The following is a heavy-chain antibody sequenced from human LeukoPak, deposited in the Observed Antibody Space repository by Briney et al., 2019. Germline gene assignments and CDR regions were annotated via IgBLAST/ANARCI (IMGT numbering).Heavy chain of an antibody. CDR1: GGTFSIYA. Sequence: SVNVSCKASGGTFSIYAISWVRQAPGQGLEWIGGIIPIFGTANYAQKFQGRVTITADESTSTAYMELSSLRSEDTAVYYCARALVTGDYYGMDVWGQGTTVTVSS. D-gene: IGHD1-20*01. CDR2: IIPIFGTA. V-gene: IGHV1-69*13. CDR3: ARALVTGDYYGMDV. J-gene: IGHJ6*02.